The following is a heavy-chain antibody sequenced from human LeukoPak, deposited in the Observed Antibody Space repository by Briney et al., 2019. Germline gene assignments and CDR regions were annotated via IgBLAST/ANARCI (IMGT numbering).Heavy chain of an antibody. CDR3: ARYSGSYSNLDY. V-gene: IGHV3-23*01. CDR2: ISGSGGST. CDR1: GFTFSSYA. Sequence: GGSLRLSCAASGFTFSSYAMSWVRQAPGKGLEWVSAISGSGGSTYYADSVKGRFTISRDNSKNTLYLQMNSLRAEDTAVYYCARYSGSYSNLDYWGQGTLVTVSS. J-gene: IGHJ4*02. D-gene: IGHD1-26*01.